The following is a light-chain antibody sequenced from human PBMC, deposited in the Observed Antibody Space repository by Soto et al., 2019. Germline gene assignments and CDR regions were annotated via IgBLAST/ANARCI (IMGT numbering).Light chain of an antibody. J-gene: IGLJ2*01. CDR3: AAWDDSLSGYVV. V-gene: IGLV1-47*01. CDR1: RSNIGSNY. CDR2: RNN. Sequence: QSALTQPPSASGTPGQRVTISCSGSRSNIGSNYVYWYQQLTGTAPKLLIYRNNQRPSGVPDRFSGSKSGTSASLAISGLRSEDEADYYCAAWDDSLSGYVVFGGGTKLTVL.